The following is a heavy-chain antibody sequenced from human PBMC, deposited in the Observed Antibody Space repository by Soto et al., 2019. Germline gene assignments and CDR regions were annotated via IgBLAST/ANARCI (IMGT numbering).Heavy chain of an antibody. CDR2: IIPIFGTA. CDR1: GGTFSSYA. CDR3: ARANTYYYDSSGVGIGY. V-gene: IGHV1-69*06. J-gene: IGHJ4*02. Sequence: GASVKVSCKASGGTFSSYAISWVRQAPGQGLEWMGGIIPIFGTANYAQKFQGRVTITADKSTSTAYMELSSLRSEDTAVYYCARANTYYYDSSGVGIGYWGQGTLLTVS. D-gene: IGHD3-22*01.